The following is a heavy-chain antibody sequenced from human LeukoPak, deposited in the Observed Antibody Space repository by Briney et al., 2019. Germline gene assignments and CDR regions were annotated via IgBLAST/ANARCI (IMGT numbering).Heavy chain of an antibody. CDR2: IYDSGST. V-gene: IGHV4-39*01. D-gene: IGHD3-16*02. CDR1: GGSISSSSYY. CDR3: ARRYYDYVWGSYRYPPVWDY. J-gene: IGHJ4*02. Sequence: SETLSLTCTVSGGSISSSSYYWGWIRQPPGKGLEWIGSIYDSGSTYCNPSLKSRVTISVDTSKNQFSLKLSSVTAADTAVYYCARRYYDYVWGSYRYPPVWDYWGQGTLVTVSS.